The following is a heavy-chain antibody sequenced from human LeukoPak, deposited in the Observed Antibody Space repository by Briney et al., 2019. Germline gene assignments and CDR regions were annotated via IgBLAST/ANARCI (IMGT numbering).Heavy chain of an antibody. Sequence: HPGGSLRLSCAPSGFTFSTYWMHWVRQAPGKGLVWVSRIKSDGSSTNYADSVKGRFTISRDNAKNTLYLQTNSLRLEDTAMYYCTRAPFDSSIYWGQGALVTVSS. CDR2: IKSDGSST. CDR1: GFTFSTYW. J-gene: IGHJ4*02. D-gene: IGHD3-22*01. CDR3: TRAPFDSSIY. V-gene: IGHV3-74*01.